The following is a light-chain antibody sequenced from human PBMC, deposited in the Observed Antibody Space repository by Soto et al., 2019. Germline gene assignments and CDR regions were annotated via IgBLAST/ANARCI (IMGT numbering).Light chain of an antibody. CDR2: GAS. V-gene: IGKV3-20*01. Sequence: EVVLTQSPGTLSLSPGERATLSCRASQSVSDSYLAWYQQKPGQAPRLLVSGASIRATGIPDRFSGSGSGTDFTLTITRLEPEDFAVYYCQQYGTSPTFGGGTKVEI. J-gene: IGKJ4*01. CDR3: QQYGTSPT. CDR1: QSVSDSY.